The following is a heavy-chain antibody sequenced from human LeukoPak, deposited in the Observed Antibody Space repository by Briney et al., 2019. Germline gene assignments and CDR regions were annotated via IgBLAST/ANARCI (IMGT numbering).Heavy chain of an antibody. V-gene: IGHV3-23*01. CDR2: ISGSGGST. CDR3: AKSGYSSSWYDY. CDR1: GLTLSNYN. D-gene: IGHD6-13*01. J-gene: IGHJ4*02. Sequence: GGSLRLSCAASGLTLSNYNMSWVRQAPGKGLEWVSAISGSGGSTYYADSVKGRFTISRDNSKNTLYLQMNSLRAEDTAVYYCAKSGYSSSWYDYWGQGTLVTVSS.